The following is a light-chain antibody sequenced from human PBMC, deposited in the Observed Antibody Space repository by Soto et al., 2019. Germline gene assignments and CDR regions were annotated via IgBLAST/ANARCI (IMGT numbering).Light chain of an antibody. Sequence: DVQMTHSPSTLSASERDRVSSTRVACQCVGNSLAWYQQRPGKAPKLLIFDASTLESGVPSKFSGSGSDTEFTFTISSLQPDDSATYYCQQYNTYGLTFGQGSKVDVK. CDR2: DAS. CDR3: QQYNTYGLT. CDR1: QCVGNS. J-gene: IGKJ1*01. V-gene: IGKV1-5*01.